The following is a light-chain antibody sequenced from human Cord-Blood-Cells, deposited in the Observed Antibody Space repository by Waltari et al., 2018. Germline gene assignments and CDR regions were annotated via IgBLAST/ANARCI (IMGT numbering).Light chain of an antibody. CDR2: DAS. CDR1: QSVSSY. CDR3: QQRSNWPPYT. J-gene: IGKJ2*01. Sequence: EIVFTQSPATLSLSPGEIATHSCRASQSVSSYLAGYQQKPGQAPRLLIYDASNRATGIPARFSGSGSGTDFTLTISSLEPEDFAVYYCQQRSNWPPYTFGQGTKLEIK. V-gene: IGKV3-11*01.